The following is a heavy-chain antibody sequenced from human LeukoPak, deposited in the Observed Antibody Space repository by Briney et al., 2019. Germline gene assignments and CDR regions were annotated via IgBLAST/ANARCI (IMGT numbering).Heavy chain of an antibody. Sequence: ASVKVSCKASGYTFTSYGISWVRQAPGQGLEWMGWINPNSGGTNYAQKFQGRVTMTRDTSISTAYMELSRLRSDDTAVYYCARSLRPSHYYDSSGYLVDYWGQGTLVTVSS. CDR1: GYTFTSYG. CDR2: INPNSGGT. CDR3: ARSLRPSHYYDSSGYLVDY. V-gene: IGHV1-2*02. J-gene: IGHJ4*02. D-gene: IGHD3-22*01.